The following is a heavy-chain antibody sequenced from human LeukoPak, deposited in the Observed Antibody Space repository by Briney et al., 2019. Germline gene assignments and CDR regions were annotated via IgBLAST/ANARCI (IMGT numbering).Heavy chain of an antibody. Sequence: PGGSLRLSCAASGFTFSSYWMSWVRQAPGRGLEWVANIKGDGNEKYYVDSVKGRFTISRDNAKNSLYLQMNSLRAEDTAVYYCATSRDVSLWFGELYWGQGTLVTVSS. D-gene: IGHD3-10*01. CDR2: IKGDGNEK. J-gene: IGHJ4*02. CDR3: ATSRDVSLWFGELY. V-gene: IGHV3-7*01. CDR1: GFTFSSYW.